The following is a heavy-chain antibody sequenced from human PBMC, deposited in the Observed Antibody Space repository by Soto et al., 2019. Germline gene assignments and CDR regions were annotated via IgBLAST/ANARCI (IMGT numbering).Heavy chain of an antibody. J-gene: IGHJ6*02. CDR1: GCTFSTAW. CDR2: IKSKTDGGTT. D-gene: IGHD3-10*01. Sequence: NPGGSLRLSCAASGCTFSTAWMSWVRQAPGTGPEWVGRIKSKTDGGTTDYAAPVKGRFTISRDDSKNTLYLQMNSLKTEDTAVYYCTPGLWFGELFPYGMDVWGQGSTVTVSS. V-gene: IGHV3-15*01. CDR3: TPGLWFGELFPYGMDV.